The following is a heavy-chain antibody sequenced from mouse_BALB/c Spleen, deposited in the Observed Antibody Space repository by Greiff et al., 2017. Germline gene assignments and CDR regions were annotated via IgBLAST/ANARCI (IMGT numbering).Heavy chain of an antibody. V-gene: IGHV1S137*01. CDR3: ARGGITVVVPPYAMDY. D-gene: IGHD1-1*01. J-gene: IGHJ4*01. CDR2: ISSYYGDA. Sequence: VQLQQSGAELGRPGVSVKMSGKGCGYTLTDYATHWVKQSHAESLEWIGVISSYYGDARYNQKFKGKATMTVDKSSSTAYMELARLTSEDSAIYFCARGGITVVVPPYAMDYWRRGTSVTVSS. CDR1: GYTLTDYA.